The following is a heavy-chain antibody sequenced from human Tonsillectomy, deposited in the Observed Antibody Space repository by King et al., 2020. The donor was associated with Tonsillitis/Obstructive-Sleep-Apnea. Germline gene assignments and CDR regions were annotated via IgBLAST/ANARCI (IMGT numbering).Heavy chain of an antibody. CDR1: GFTVSNDY. CDR2: IYAGGST. CDR3: ASGYCSGGSCPHYYYMDV. V-gene: IGHV3-53*01. D-gene: IGHD2-15*01. Sequence: VQLVESGGGLIQPGGSLRLSCVASGFTVSNDYMSWVRQAPGKGLEWVSVIYAGGSTYYADSVKGRFTISRDNSKNTVYLKMNSLRAEDTAVYYCASGYCSGGSCPHYYYMDVWGKGTTVTVS. J-gene: IGHJ6*03.